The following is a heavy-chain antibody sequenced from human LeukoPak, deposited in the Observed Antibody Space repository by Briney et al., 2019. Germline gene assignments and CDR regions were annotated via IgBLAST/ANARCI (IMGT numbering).Heavy chain of an antibody. CDR3: ARGGRLVDIIAPLGY. J-gene: IGHJ4*02. CDR2: ISSSGSTI. CDR1: GFTFSSYE. Sequence: GGSLRLSCAASGFTFSSYEMNWVRQAPGKGLEWVSYISSSGSTIYYADSVKGRFTISRDNAKNSLYLQMNSLRAEDTAVYYCARGGRLVDIIAPLGYWGQGTLVTVSS. D-gene: IGHD3-16*01. V-gene: IGHV3-48*03.